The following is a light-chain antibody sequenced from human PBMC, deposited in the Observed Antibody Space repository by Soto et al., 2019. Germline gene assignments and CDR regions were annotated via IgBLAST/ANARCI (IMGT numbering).Light chain of an antibody. J-gene: IGLJ7*01. Sequence: QSALTQPASVSGSPGQSITISCTGTSSDVGGYNYVSWYQQHPGKAPKLMIYEVSNRPSGVSNRFSGSKSGNTASLTISGIQAEDEADYYCSSYPSSSTLENVFG. V-gene: IGLV2-14*01. CDR3: SSYPSSSTLENV. CDR1: SSDVGGYNY. CDR2: EVS.